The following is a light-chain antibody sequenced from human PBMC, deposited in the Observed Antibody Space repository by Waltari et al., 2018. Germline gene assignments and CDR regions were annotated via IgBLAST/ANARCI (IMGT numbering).Light chain of an antibody. V-gene: IGLV2-14*03. CDR3: SSYTSSTTLV. J-gene: IGLJ2*01. CDR2: DVS. Sequence: QPALTQPASVSGSPGQSLTISCTGTSSDVGGYNYVSWYQQHPGKAPKLMIYDVSNRPSGISNRFSGSKSGNTASLTISGLQPEDEADYYCSSYTSSTTLVFGGGTKLTVL. CDR1: SSDVGGYNY.